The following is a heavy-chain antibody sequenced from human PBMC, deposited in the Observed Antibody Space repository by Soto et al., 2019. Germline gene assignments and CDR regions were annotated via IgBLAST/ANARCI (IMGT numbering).Heavy chain of an antibody. CDR1: GGTFSSYA. Sequence: SVKVSCKASGGTFSSYAISWVRQAPGQGLEWMGGIIPIFGTENYAQKFQGRVTFTADESTSTAYMELSSLRSEDTAVYYCARGNSSGWLPGFDPWGQGPLATVSS. CDR2: IIPIFGTE. V-gene: IGHV1-69*13. D-gene: IGHD6-19*01. J-gene: IGHJ5*02. CDR3: ARGNSSGWLPGFDP.